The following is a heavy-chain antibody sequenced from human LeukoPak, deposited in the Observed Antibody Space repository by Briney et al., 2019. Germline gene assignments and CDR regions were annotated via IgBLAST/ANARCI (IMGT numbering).Heavy chain of an antibody. CDR2: INPNSGGT. V-gene: IGHV1-2*02. J-gene: IGHJ4*02. CDR3: ARGHIFWSGYVSDY. Sequence: ASVKVSCKASGYSFTDKYMHWVRQAPGQGLEWMGWINPNSGGTNYAQKFQGRVTMTTDTSMSTAYMELSRLTSDDTAVYYCARGHIFWSGYVSDYWGQGTLVTVSS. CDR1: GYSFTDKY. D-gene: IGHD3-3*01.